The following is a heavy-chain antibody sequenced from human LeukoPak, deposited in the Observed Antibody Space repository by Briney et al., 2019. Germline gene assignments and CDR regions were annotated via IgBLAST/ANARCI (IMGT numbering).Heavy chain of an antibody. CDR2: INHSGST. J-gene: IGHJ5*02. CDR1: GGSFSGYY. D-gene: IGHD1-20*01. Sequence: PSETLSLTXAVYGGSFSGYYWSWISQPPGKGLEWIGEINHSGSTNYNPSLKSRVTISVDTSKNQFSLKLSSVTAADTAVYYCARDAAITGIWFDPWGQGTLVTVSS. V-gene: IGHV4-34*01. CDR3: ARDAAITGIWFDP.